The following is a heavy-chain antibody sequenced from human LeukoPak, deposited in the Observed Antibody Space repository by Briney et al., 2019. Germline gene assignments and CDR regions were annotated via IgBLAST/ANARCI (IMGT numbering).Heavy chain of an antibody. V-gene: IGHV3-21*01. D-gene: IGHD6-19*01. Sequence: GGSLRLSCAASGFTFSSYSMNWVRQAPGTGLEWVSSISSSSSYIYYADSVKGRFTISRDNAKNSLYLQMNSLRAEDTAVYYCARPPVAGDAFDIWGQGTMVTVSS. CDR3: ARPPVAGDAFDI. CDR1: GFTFSSYS. J-gene: IGHJ3*02. CDR2: ISSSSSYI.